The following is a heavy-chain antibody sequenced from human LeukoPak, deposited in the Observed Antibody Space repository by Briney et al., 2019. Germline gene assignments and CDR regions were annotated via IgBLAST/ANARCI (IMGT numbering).Heavy chain of an antibody. CDR1: GYTLTELA. Sequence: GASVKVSCKVSGYTLTELAMHWVRQAPGKGLEWMGTFDPEDGSTIYAQKFQGRVTMTEDTSTDTAYMELSRLTFEDTAVYYCATFPMNSYYYGIDVWGQGTTVTVSS. CDR2: FDPEDGST. CDR3: ATFPMNSYYYGIDV. V-gene: IGHV1-24*01. J-gene: IGHJ6*02.